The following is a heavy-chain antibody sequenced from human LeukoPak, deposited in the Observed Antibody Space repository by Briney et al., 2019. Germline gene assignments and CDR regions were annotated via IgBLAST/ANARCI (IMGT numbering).Heavy chain of an antibody. J-gene: IGHJ4*02. D-gene: IGHD4-11*01. V-gene: IGHV4-38-2*02. CDR1: GGSISSGYH. CDR3: ARQKPSTFRQYGRGRPFGY. CDR2: MYHSGNS. Sequence: SETLSLTCTVSGGSISSGYHWGWIRQPPGKGLEWIGTMYHSGNSYYNPSLKSRLTISVDTSKNQFSLKLTSVTAADTAVYYCARQKPSTFRQYGRGRPFGYWGQGTLVTVSS.